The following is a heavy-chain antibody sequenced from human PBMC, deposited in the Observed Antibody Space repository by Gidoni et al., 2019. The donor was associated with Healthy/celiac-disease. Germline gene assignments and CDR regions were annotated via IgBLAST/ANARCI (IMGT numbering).Heavy chain of an antibody. CDR1: GFSLSTSGVG. CDR3: TRDGRGGEMDDAFDI. D-gene: IGHD2-15*01. Sequence: QITLKESGPTLVKPTQTLTLTCTFSGFSLSTSGVGVGWIRQPPGKALEWLALIYWNDDKRYSPSLKSRLTITKDTSKNQVVLTMTNMDPVDTATYYCTRDGRGGEMDDAFDIWGQGTMVTVSS. CDR2: IYWNDDK. V-gene: IGHV2-5*01. J-gene: IGHJ3*02.